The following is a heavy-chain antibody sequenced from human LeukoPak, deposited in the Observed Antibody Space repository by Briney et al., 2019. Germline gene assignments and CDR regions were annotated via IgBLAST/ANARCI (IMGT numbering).Heavy chain of an antibody. CDR1: GFTFSHRD. CDR2: FCASTGDI. CDR3: ATSGSGWYSKFLYMDV. D-gene: IGHD6-19*01. V-gene: IGHV3-11*06. J-gene: IGHJ6*03. Sequence: GETLTLSCIASGFTFSHRDMNWIRQPPGKGLEWVSYFCASTGDIFYADSERGRITTSRDNDSSLLHLQSTSPSADATASYCGATSGSGWYSKFLYMDVWGKGNTVTISS.